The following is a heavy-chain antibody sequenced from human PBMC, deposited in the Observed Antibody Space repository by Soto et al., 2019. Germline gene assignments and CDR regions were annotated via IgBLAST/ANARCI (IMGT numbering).Heavy chain of an antibody. CDR3: ARHRSSSLWFDP. D-gene: IGHD6-6*01. CDR1: GGSISSNY. V-gene: IGHV4-59*08. CDR2: VYNSGST. J-gene: IGHJ5*02. Sequence: SETLSLTCTVSGGSISSNYWTWIRQPPGKGLEWIGYVYNSGSTNYNPSLKSRVTISEDTSKNQFSLKLSSVTAADTAVYYCARHRSSSLWFDPWGQGTLVTVSS.